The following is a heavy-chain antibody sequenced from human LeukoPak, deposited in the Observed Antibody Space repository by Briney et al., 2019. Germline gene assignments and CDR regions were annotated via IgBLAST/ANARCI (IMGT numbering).Heavy chain of an antibody. V-gene: IGHV1-69*13. CDR2: IIPIFGTA. Sequence: ASVKVSCKASGYTFTSYYMHWVRQAPGQGLEWMGGIIPIFGTANYAQKFQGRVTITADESTSTAYMELSSLRSEDTAVYYCARGSSGYGREDYWGQGTLVTVSS. CDR1: GYTFTSYY. CDR3: ARGSSGYGREDY. J-gene: IGHJ4*02. D-gene: IGHD5-12*01.